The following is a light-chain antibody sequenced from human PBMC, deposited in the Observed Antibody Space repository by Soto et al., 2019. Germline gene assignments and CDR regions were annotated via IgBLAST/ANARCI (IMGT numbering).Light chain of an antibody. Sequence: QSVLTQPPSVSGAPGQRVTISCTGNNSNLGAGYGVHWYQQLPGAAPKLVIFGNRNRPSGVPERFSGSKSGTSASLAITGLQAEDEADYYCQAYDYSLTAFVFGGGTQLTVL. J-gene: IGLJ3*02. CDR1: NSNLGAGYG. V-gene: IGLV1-40*01. CDR3: QAYDYSLTAFV. CDR2: GNR.